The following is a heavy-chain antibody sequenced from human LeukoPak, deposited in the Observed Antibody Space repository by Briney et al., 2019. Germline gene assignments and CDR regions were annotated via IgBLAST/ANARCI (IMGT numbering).Heavy chain of an antibody. CDR3: ARDGVAGVYYFDY. J-gene: IGHJ4*02. CDR2: IYPSGGST. Sequence: ASVKVSCKASGDTFTTYYMHWVRQAPGQGLEWMGIIYPSGGSTSYAQKFQGRVIMIRDVSTSTVFMELSSLRSDDTAVYYCARDGVAGVYYFDYWGQGTQVTVSS. D-gene: IGHD6-19*01. CDR1: GDTFTTYY. V-gene: IGHV1-46*01.